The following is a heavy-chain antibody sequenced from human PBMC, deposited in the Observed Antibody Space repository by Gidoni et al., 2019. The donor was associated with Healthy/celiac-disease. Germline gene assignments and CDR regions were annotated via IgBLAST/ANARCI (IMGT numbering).Heavy chain of an antibody. CDR3: ARGPNYDILTEDYYYYGMDV. V-gene: IGHV1-8*03. J-gene: IGHJ6*02. CDR1: GYTFTSYH. Sequence: QVQLVQSGAAVKKPGASVTVPCKASGYTFTSYHIHWVRQATGQGLEWMGWMNPNSGNTGYAQKCKGRVTITRNTSISTAYMELSSLRSEDTAVYYCARGPNYDILTEDYYYYGMDVWGQGTTVTVSS. D-gene: IGHD3-9*01. CDR2: MNPNSGNT.